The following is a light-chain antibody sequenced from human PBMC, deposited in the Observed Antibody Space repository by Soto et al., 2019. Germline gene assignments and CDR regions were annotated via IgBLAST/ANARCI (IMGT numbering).Light chain of an antibody. Sequence: QSVLTQPASVSGSPGQSITISCTGTRNDVGNYDYVSWYQQHPGKAPKVVIYGVSYRPSGVSNRFAGSKSGNTASLTISGLRAEDEAEYYCSSYTSSSTLVFGGGTKVTV. V-gene: IGLV2-14*01. CDR2: GVS. CDR3: SSYTSSSTLV. CDR1: RNDVGNYDY. J-gene: IGLJ2*01.